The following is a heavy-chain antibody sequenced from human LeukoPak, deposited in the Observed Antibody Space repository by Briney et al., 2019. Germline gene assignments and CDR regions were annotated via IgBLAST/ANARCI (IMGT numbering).Heavy chain of an antibody. CDR3: ARIRVGATLGFLYFDY. D-gene: IGHD1-26*01. CDR2: IYSGGST. Sequence: PGGSLRLSCAASGFTFSSYWMHWVRQAPGKGLEWVSVIYSGGSTYYADSVKGRFTISRDNSKNTLYLQMNSLRAEDTAVYYCARIRVGATLGFLYFDYWGQGTLVTVSS. J-gene: IGHJ4*02. V-gene: IGHV3-66*01. CDR1: GFTFSSYW.